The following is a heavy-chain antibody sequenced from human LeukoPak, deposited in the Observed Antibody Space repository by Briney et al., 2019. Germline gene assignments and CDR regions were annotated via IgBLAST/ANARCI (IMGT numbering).Heavy chain of an antibody. CDR3: ARLRYCSGGSRLDI. CDR2: IYYSGST. V-gene: IGHV4-59*08. J-gene: IGHJ3*02. CDR1: GGSISSYY. D-gene: IGHD2-15*01. Sequence: SETLSLTCTVSGGSISSYYWSWIRQPPGKGLEWIGYIYYSGSTNYNPSLKSRVTISVDTSKNQFSLKLSSVTAADTAVYYCARLRYCSGGSRLDIWGQGTMVTVSS.